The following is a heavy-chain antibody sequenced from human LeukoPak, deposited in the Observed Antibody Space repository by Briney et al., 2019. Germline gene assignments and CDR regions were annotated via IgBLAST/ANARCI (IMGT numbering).Heavy chain of an antibody. Sequence: PSETLSLTCTVSGGSISSSSYYWGWIRQPPGKGLEWIGNIYHSGSTYYNPSLKSRVTISVDRSKNQFSLKLSSVTAADTAVYYCARDGRMAGATFDYWGQGTLVTVSS. CDR1: GGSISSSSYY. V-gene: IGHV4-39*07. J-gene: IGHJ4*02. D-gene: IGHD1-26*01. CDR2: IYHSGST. CDR3: ARDGRMAGATFDY.